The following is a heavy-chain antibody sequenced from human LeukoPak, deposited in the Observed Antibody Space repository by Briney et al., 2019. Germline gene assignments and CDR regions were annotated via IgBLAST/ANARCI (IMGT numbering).Heavy chain of an antibody. J-gene: IGHJ4*02. CDR3: ARGTVTINY. D-gene: IGHD4-17*01. CDR2: INHSGST. CDR1: GGSFSGYY. Sequence: PSETLSLTCAVYGGSFSGYYWSWIRHPPGKGLEWIGEINHSGSTNYNPSLKSRVTISVDTSKNQFSLKLSSVTAADTAVYYCARGTVTINYWGQGTLVTVSS. V-gene: IGHV4-34*01.